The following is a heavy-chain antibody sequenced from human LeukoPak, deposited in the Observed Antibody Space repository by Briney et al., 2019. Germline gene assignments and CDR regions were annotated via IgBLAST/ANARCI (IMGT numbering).Heavy chain of an antibody. D-gene: IGHD3-9*01. CDR2: ISYHGRTT. CDR1: GSTFSYYA. J-gene: IGHJ6*03. Sequence: KSGGSLRLSCAASGSTFSYYAMNWVRQAPGKGLEWISYISYHGRTTYYADSVRGRFAISRDNAKNSMYLQMSSLRVDDTAVYYCARVEGSPYDSAGSFTNYYYYMDVWGEGTTVTVSS. V-gene: IGHV3-48*01. CDR3: ARVEGSPYDSAGSFTNYYYYMDV.